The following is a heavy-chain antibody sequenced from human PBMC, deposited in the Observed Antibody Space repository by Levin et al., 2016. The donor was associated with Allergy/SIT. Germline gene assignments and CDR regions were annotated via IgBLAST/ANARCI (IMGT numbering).Heavy chain of an antibody. CDR2: VSGYNGNA. CDR3: ARGSTRGYNGYDNV. D-gene: IGHD5-12*01. J-gene: IGHJ6*02. V-gene: IGHV1-18*01. Sequence: ASVKVSCKTSGYTFNTYGISWVRQAPGQGLEWMGWVSGYNGNAHYAQNLQDRVTMTIDASTNTAFMDLRSLRSDDTAVYYCARGSTRGYNGYDNVWGQGTTVTVYS. CDR1: GYTFNTYG.